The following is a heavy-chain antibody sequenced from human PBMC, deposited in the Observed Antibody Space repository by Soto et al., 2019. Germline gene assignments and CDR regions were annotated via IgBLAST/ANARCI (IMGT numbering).Heavy chain of an antibody. D-gene: IGHD5-12*01. Sequence: QVQLQQWGAGLLKPSETLSLTCAVYGGSFSGYYWSWIRQPPGKGLEWIGEINHSGSTNYNPSLKSRVNIPVDTSKNHFSLKLGSVTAADTAVYYWARLAAQRWLQYGLEHWGQGTLVTVSS. CDR1: GGSFSGYY. J-gene: IGHJ1*01. V-gene: IGHV4-34*01. CDR3: ARLAAQRWLQYGLEH. CDR2: INHSGST.